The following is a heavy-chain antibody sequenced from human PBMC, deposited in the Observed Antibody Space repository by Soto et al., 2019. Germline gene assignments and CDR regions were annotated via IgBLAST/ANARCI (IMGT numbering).Heavy chain of an antibody. Sequence: QVQLVQSGAEVKKPWSSVKVSCKASGGTFSSYAISWVRQAPGQGLEWMGGIIPSSGTANYAQKIQGRVTITADESTSTAYMELRSLRSEDTAVYYCARSQGSSTSLEIYYYYYYGMDVWGQGTTVTVSS. D-gene: IGHD2-2*01. V-gene: IGHV1-69*01. CDR1: GGTFSSYA. CDR2: IIPSSGTA. J-gene: IGHJ6*02. CDR3: ARSQGSSTSLEIYYYYYYGMDV.